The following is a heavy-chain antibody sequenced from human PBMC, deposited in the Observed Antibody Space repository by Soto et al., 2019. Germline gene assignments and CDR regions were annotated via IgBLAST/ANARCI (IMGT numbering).Heavy chain of an antibody. CDR1: GDSITSDY. D-gene: IGHD4-17*01. CDR3: ARTTVTIAGAFDM. V-gene: IGHV4-59*08. J-gene: IGHJ3*02. CDR2: ISYSGGT. Sequence: QVQLQESGPGLVKPSETLSLTCAVSGDSITSDYWNWIRQPPGKGLEWIGYISYSGGTNYNPSLKSRVTISVDTSKNQFSLRLPSVTAADTAVYYCARTTVTIAGAFDMWGQGTVVTVSS.